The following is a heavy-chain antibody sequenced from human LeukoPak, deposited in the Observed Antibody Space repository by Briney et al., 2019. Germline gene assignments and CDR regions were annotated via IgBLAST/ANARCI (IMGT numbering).Heavy chain of an antibody. D-gene: IGHD3-22*01. CDR2: IIPILGIA. CDR1: GGTFSSYA. Sequence: SVKVSCKASGGTFSSYAISWVRQAPGQGLEWMGRIIPILGIANYAQKFQGRVTITADKSTSTAYMELSSLRSEDTAVYYCARDYYDSSGYYDAFDIWGQGTMVTASS. CDR3: ARDYYDSSGYYDAFDI. J-gene: IGHJ3*02. V-gene: IGHV1-69*04.